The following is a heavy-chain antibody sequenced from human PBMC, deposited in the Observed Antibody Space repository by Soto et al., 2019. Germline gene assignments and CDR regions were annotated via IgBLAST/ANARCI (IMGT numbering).Heavy chain of an antibody. CDR2: ISYDGFNR. Sequence: QVQLVESGGGVVQPGRSLRLSCAASGFTFTSYGMHWVRQAPGKGLEWVAVISYDGFNRYYGDSVKGRFTISRDDSKNTLYLQLNSLRPEDTAVYYCAMDARIAVAKGALCNWFGPWDQGTLVTVSS. CDR3: AMDARIAVAKGALCNWFGP. CDR1: GFTFTSYG. V-gene: IGHV3-30*03. J-gene: IGHJ5*02. D-gene: IGHD6-13*01.